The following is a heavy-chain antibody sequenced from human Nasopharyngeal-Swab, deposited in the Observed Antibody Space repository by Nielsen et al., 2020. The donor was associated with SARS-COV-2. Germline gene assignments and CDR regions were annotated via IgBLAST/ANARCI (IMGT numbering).Heavy chain of an antibody. Sequence: ASVKVSCKASGYTFTSYDINWVRQATGQGLEWMGWMNPNSGNTGYAQKLQGRVTMTTDTSTSTAYMELRSLRSDDTAVYYCARTYGSGSYPVDYWGQGTLVTVSS. CDR1: GYTFTSYD. CDR2: MNPNSGNT. V-gene: IGHV1-8*01. D-gene: IGHD3-10*01. CDR3: ARTYGSGSYPVDY. J-gene: IGHJ4*02.